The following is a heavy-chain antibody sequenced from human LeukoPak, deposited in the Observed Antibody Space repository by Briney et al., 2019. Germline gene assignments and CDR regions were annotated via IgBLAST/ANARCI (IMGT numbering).Heavy chain of an antibody. D-gene: IGHD2-8*01. V-gene: IGHV4-61*09. J-gene: IGHJ4*02. Sequence: SETLSLTCTVSGGSISSGIYYWNWVRQPAGEGLEWIGHIYTSGYTDYNPSLKSRITISVDTSKNQFSLKLNSVTAADTAIYYCARHEKVYGASFDHWGQGTLVTVSS. CDR3: ARHEKVYGASFDH. CDR1: GGSISSGIYY. CDR2: IYTSGYT.